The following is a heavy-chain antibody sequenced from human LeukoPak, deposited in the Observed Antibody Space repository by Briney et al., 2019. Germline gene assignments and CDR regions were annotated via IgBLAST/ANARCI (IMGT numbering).Heavy chain of an antibody. V-gene: IGHV3-9*01. CDR2: ISWNSGSI. J-gene: IGHJ3*02. Sequence: GRSLRLSCAASGFTFDDYAMHWVRQAPGKGLEWVSGISWNSGSIGYADSVKGRFTISRDNAKNSLYLQMNSLRAEDTALYYCAKDIVDSSGYYGVRAFDIWGQGTMVTVSS. CDR3: AKDIVDSSGYYGVRAFDI. CDR1: GFTFDDYA. D-gene: IGHD3-22*01.